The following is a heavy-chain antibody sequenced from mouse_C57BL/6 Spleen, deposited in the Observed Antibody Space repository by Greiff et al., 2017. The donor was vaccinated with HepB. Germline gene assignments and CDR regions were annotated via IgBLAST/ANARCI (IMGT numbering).Heavy chain of an antibody. V-gene: IGHV3-6*01. CDR3: ARGYLPFDY. Sequence: EVKLQESGPGLVKPSQSLSLTCSVTGYSITSGYYWNWIRQFPGNKLEWMGYISYDGSNNYNPSLKNRISITRDTSKNQFFLKLNSVTTEDTATYYCARGYLPFDYWGQGTTLTVSS. CDR2: ISYDGSN. J-gene: IGHJ2*01. CDR1: GYSITSGYY. D-gene: IGHD5-5*01.